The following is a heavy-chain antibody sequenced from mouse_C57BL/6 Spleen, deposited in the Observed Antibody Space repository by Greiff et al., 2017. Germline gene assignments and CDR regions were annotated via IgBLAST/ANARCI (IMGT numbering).Heavy chain of an antibody. J-gene: IGHJ3*01. CDR2: INPNNGGT. V-gene: IGHV1-18*01. D-gene: IGHD1-1*01. CDR3: ARRNYGSSYGFAY. Sequence: VQLKESGPELVKPGASVKIPCKASGYTFTDYNMDWVKQSHGKSLEWIGDINPNNGGTIYNQKFKGKATLTVDKSSSTAYMELRSLTSEDTAVYYCARRNYGSSYGFAYWGQGTLVTVSA. CDR1: GYTFTDYN.